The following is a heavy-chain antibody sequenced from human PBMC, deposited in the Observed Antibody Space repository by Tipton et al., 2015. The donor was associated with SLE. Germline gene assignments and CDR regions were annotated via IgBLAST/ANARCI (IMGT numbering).Heavy chain of an antibody. J-gene: IGHJ6*02. CDR1: GYTFTTHW. CDR2: IYPGDSDT. V-gene: IGHV5-51*03. Sequence: QLVQSGAEVKKPGESLKISCEASGYTFTTHWIGWVRQMPGKGLEWMGMIYPGDSDTTYSPSFKGHVNISADESVNTAYLHWSSLRASDTGMYYCARFPRGAYYYDGLDVWGQGTTVTVSS. CDR3: ARFPRGAYYYDGLDV. D-gene: IGHD3-10*01.